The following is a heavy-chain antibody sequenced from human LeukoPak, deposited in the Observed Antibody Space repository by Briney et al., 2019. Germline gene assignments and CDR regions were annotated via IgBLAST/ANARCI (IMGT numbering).Heavy chain of an antibody. V-gene: IGHV1-3*01. CDR3: ARDRGYSDGSSDI. D-gene: IGHD5-18*01. CDR2: INAGNGNT. Sequence: ASVKVSCKASGYTFINYAMHWVRQAPGQRLEWMGWINAGNGNTKFSQKFQGRVTITRDTSASTVYMQLSSLRSEDTAVYYCARDRGYSDGSSDIWGQGTMVTVSS. CDR1: GYTFINYA. J-gene: IGHJ3*02.